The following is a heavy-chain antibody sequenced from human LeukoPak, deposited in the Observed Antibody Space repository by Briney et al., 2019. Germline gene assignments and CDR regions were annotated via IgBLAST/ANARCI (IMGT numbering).Heavy chain of an antibody. Sequence: PSETLSLTCTVSGGSISSGDYYWSWIRQPPGKGLEWIGYIYYSGSTYYNPSLKSRVTISVDTSKNQFSLKLSSVTAADTAVYYCARDGSSWSFSFDYWGREPWSPSPQ. CDR1: GGSISSGDYY. D-gene: IGHD6-13*01. CDR3: ARDGSSWSFSFDY. J-gene: IGHJ4*02. V-gene: IGHV4-30-4*01. CDR2: IYYSGST.